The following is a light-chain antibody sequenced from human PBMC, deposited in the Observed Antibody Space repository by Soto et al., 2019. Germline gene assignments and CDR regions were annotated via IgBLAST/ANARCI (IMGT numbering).Light chain of an antibody. CDR2: AAS. V-gene: IGKV1-9*01. Sequence: DIQLTQSPSFLSASVGDRVTITCRASQDISSYLAWYQQRPGKVPRFLTHAASTLQSGVPSRFSATGSGTAFTLTISSLQPEDFATYYGQQLNRFPRTFGQGTKVEV. CDR3: QQLNRFPRT. J-gene: IGKJ1*01. CDR1: QDISSY.